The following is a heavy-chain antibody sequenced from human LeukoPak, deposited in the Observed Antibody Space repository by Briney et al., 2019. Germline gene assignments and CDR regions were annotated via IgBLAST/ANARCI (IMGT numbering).Heavy chain of an antibody. CDR3: ARDPPAPDYSCGIYFDY. CDR2: IRNDGTNK. Sequence: GGSLRLSCAASGFTFSGYGMHWVRQAPGKGLEWVTFIRNDGTNKYYTDSVKGRFTVSRDNSENTMYLEMNSLRADDTAVFYCARDPPAPDYSCGIYFDYWGQGTLVTVSS. CDR1: GFTFSGYG. J-gene: IGHJ4*02. V-gene: IGHV3-30*02. D-gene: IGHD5-18*01.